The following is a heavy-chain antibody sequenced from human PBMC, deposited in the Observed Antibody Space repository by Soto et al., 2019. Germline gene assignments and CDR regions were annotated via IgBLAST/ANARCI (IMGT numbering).Heavy chain of an antibody. CDR3: ARARGSYSFDY. D-gene: IGHD1-26*01. J-gene: IGHJ4*02. Sequence: QVQLVESGGGLVRPGGSLRLSCAASGFTITDYYMGWIRQAPGKGLECVSYISGSSSDTNYADSVKGRFTISRDNAKNSLYLHMNSLRAEDTAVYYCARARGSYSFDYWGQGTLVTVSS. CDR1: GFTITDYY. V-gene: IGHV3-11*05. CDR2: ISGSSSDT.